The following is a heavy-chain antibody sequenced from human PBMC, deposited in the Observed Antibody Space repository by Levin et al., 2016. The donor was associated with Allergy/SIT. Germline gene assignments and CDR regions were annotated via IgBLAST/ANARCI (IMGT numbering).Heavy chain of an antibody. CDR2: IYYSRST. J-gene: IGHJ6*02. D-gene: IGHD3-10*01. CDR1: GGSISSYY. V-gene: IGHV4-59*01. Sequence: SETLSLTCTVSGGSISSYYWSWIRQPPGKGLEWVGYIYYSRSTNYNPSLKSRVTISVDTSKNQFSLKLSSVTAADTAVYYCAREPAHYGSGIWGRWYYYGMDVWGQGTTVTVSS. CDR3: AREPAHYGSGIWGRWYYYGMDV.